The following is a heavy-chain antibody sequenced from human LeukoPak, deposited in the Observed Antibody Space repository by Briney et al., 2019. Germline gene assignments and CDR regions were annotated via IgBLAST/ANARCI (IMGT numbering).Heavy chain of an antibody. V-gene: IGHV4-61*02. D-gene: IGHD2-15*01. CDR2: IYTSGST. CDR1: GGSISSGSYY. J-gene: IGHJ6*03. CDR3: ARVRCSGGSCPYYYYYYYMDV. Sequence: SETLSLTCTVSGGSISSGSYYWSWIRQPAGKGLEWIGRIYTSGSTNYNPSLKSRVTISVDTSKNQFSLKLRFVTAADTAVYYCARVRCSGGSCPYYYYYYYMDVWGKGTTVTVSS.